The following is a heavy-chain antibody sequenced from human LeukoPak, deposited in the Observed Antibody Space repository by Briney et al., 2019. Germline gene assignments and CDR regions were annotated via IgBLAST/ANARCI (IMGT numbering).Heavy chain of an antibody. Sequence: PGGSLRLSCAASGFTFSSYAMHWVRQAPGKGLEWVAVISYDGSNKYYADSVKGRFTISRDNSKNTLYLQMNSLRAEDTAVYYCASRRDTAMGDWGQGTLVTVSS. CDR3: ASRRDTAMGD. D-gene: IGHD5-18*01. V-gene: IGHV3-30*04. J-gene: IGHJ4*02. CDR2: ISYDGSNK. CDR1: GFTFSSYA.